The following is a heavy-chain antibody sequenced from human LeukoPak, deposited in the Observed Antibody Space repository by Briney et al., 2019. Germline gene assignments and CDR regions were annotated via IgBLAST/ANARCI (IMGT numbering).Heavy chain of an antibody. D-gene: IGHD6-19*01. Sequence: GGSLRLSCAASGFTSSSYSMNWVRQAPGKGLEWVSSISSSSSYKYYADSVKGRFTISRDNAKNSLYLQMNSLRAEDTAVYYCASAAVAGIVDYWGQGTLVTVSS. V-gene: IGHV3-21*01. CDR1: GFTSSSYS. CDR2: ISSSSSYK. J-gene: IGHJ4*02. CDR3: ASAAVAGIVDY.